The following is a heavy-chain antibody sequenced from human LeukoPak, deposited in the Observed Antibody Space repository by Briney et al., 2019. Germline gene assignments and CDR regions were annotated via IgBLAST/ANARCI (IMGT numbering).Heavy chain of an antibody. D-gene: IGHD6-19*01. CDR1: GLTFSSYP. V-gene: IGHV3-23*01. CDR3: AKDAQGLVRGGIYFDF. Sequence: PGGSLRLSCAASGLTFSSYPMSWVRQAPGKGLQWVSAISNGGGSAYYADSVKGRFTISRDNSKSTLYLQMNNLRAEDTAIYYCAKDAQGLVRGGIYFDFWGQGSLVTVSS. CDR2: ISNGGGSA. J-gene: IGHJ4*02.